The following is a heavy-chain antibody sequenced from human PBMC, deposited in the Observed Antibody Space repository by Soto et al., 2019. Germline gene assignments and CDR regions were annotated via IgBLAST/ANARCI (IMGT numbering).Heavy chain of an antibody. Sequence: PSETLSLTCTVSGGSISDDYWSWIRQPPGKGLEWIGHISHSGSTNYNPSLKSRVTISVDTSKRQFSLKLSSVTAADTAVYYCAREARGVNSGIDFWGQVTTVTVSS. CDR2: ISHSGST. J-gene: IGHJ6*01. CDR3: AREARGVNSGIDF. V-gene: IGHV4-59*01. CDR1: GGSISDDY. D-gene: IGHD3-10*01.